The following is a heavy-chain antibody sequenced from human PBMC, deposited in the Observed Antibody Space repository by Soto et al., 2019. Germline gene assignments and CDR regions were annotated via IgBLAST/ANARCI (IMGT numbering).Heavy chain of an antibody. Sequence: ASVKVSCKASGYTFTSYAMHWVRQAPGQRLEWMGWINAGNGNTKYSQKFQGRVTITRDTSASTAYMELSSLRSEDTAVYYCASPREYCSGGSYYSDYYYYMDVWDKRTTATVSS. J-gene: IGHJ6*03. D-gene: IGHD2-15*01. CDR2: INAGNGNT. CDR3: ASPREYCSGGSYYSDYYYYMDV. V-gene: IGHV1-3*01. CDR1: GYTFTSYA.